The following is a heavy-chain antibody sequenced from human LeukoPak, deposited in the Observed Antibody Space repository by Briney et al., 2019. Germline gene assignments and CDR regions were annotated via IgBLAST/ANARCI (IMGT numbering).Heavy chain of an antibody. CDR3: ARSGSRLVWFGETMGYCDY. Sequence: ASVKVSCKVSEYTISEVSIHWVRQAPGEGLEWMGGLDPEDDKRFYAQKFQGRVTMTEDTSTDTAYMELRSLRSDDTAVYYCARSGSRLVWFGETMGYCDYWGQGTLVTVSS. CDR1: EYTISEVS. D-gene: IGHD3-10*01. CDR2: LDPEDDKR. J-gene: IGHJ4*02. V-gene: IGHV1-24*01.